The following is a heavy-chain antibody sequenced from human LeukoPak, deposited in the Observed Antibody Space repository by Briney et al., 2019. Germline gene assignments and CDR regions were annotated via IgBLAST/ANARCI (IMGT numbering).Heavy chain of an antibody. D-gene: IGHD3-16*01. CDR2: IYGTGST. Sequence: SETLSLTCAVSGYSLGKNYYWGWIRQPPGKGLGWIGRIYGTGSTSYNPSLMNRVTMSVDTSKNHFSLKLTSVTAADTAVYYCARYDSRGSASTRFDYWGQGILSPSPQ. CDR1: GYSLGKNYY. V-gene: IGHV4-38-2*01. CDR3: ARYDSRGSASTRFDY. J-gene: IGHJ4*02.